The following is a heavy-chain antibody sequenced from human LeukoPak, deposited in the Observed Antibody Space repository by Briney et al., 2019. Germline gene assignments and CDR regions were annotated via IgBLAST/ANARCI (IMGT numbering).Heavy chain of an antibody. V-gene: IGHV3-23*01. Sequence: PGGSLRLSCAASGFTFSSYAMSWVRQAPGKGLEWVSAISGSGGSTYYADSVKGRFTISRDNSKNTLYLQMNSLRAEDTAVYYCAKDLGLGGRWYYFDYWGQGTLVTVSS. CDR1: GFTFSSYA. CDR2: ISGSGGST. D-gene: IGHD4-23*01. CDR3: AKDLGLGGRWYYFDY. J-gene: IGHJ4*02.